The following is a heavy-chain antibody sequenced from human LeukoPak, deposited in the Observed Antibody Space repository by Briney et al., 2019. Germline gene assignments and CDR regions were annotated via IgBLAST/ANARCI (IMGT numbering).Heavy chain of an antibody. CDR3: ARKELIDATGWQNVAYYYMDV. J-gene: IGHJ6*03. CDR1: GFIFSDYG. CDR2: ISSDGKTM. Sequence: GGSLRLSCEASGFIFSDYGMNWVRQTAGKGLEWVSYISSDGKTMYYTDSVRGRFTISRDNTDNSMFLQMKSLRAEDTAVYYCARKELIDATGWQNVAYYYMDVWGKGTTVTISS. D-gene: IGHD6-19*01. V-gene: IGHV3-48*03.